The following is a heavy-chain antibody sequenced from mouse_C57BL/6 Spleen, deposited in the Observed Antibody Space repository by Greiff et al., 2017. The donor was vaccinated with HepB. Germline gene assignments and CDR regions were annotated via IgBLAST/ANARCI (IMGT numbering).Heavy chain of an antibody. CDR1: GYTFTSYW. CDR3: AREGSGTYAIDY. Sequence: QVQLQQPGAELVKPGASVKMSCKASGYTFTSYWITWVKQRPGQGLEWMGDIYPGSGSTNYNEKFKSKATLTVDTSSSTAYMQLSSLTSEDSAVYDCAREGSGTYAIDYWGQGTSVTVSS. D-gene: IGHD1-3*01. CDR2: IYPGSGST. V-gene: IGHV1-55*01. J-gene: IGHJ4*01.